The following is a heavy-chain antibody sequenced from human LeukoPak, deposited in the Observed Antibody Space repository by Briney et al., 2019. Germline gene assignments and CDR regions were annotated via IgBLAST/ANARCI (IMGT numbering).Heavy chain of an antibody. D-gene: IGHD6-13*01. CDR2: IIPIFGIA. CDR1: GGTFSSYA. CDR3: ARDQDSSSSGDY. V-gene: IGHV1-69*04. Sequence: SVKVSCKASGGTFSSYAISRVRQAPGQGLEWMGRIIPIFGIANYAQKFQGRVTITADKSTSTAYMELSSLRSEDTAVYYCARDQDSSSSGDYWGQGTLVTVSS. J-gene: IGHJ4*02.